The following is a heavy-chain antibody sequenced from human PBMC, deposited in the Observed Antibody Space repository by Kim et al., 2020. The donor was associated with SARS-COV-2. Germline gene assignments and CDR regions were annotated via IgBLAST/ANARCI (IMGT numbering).Heavy chain of an antibody. Sequence: GGSLRLSCAASGFTFSSYAMSWVRQAPGKGLEWVSAISGSGGSTYYADSVKGRFTISRDNSKNTLYLQMNSLRAEDTAVYYCAKVSADSSGWTYYFDYWGQGTLVTVSS. CDR2: ISGSGGST. CDR1: GFTFSSYA. V-gene: IGHV3-23*01. CDR3: AKVSADSSGWTYYFDY. D-gene: IGHD6-19*01. J-gene: IGHJ4*02.